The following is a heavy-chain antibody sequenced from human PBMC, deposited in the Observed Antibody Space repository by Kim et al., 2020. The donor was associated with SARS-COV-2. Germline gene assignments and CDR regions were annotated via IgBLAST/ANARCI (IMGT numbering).Heavy chain of an antibody. V-gene: IGHV1-18*01. Sequence: ASVKVSCKASGYTFTSYGISWVRQAPGQGLEWMGWIHPYNDNTNYAQKLQGRVTMTTDTSTSTAYMELRSLRSDDTDVYYCARAATAAGGTGYYYYGMDVWGQGTTVTVSS. CDR3: ARAATAAGGTGYYYYGMDV. D-gene: IGHD6-13*01. J-gene: IGHJ6*02. CDR2: IHPYNDNT. CDR1: GYTFTSYG.